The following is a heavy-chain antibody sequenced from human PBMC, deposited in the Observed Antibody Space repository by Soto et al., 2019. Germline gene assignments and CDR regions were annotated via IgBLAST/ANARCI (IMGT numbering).Heavy chain of an antibody. CDR3: ARQGADMTTVTTWWGRAYYYYMDV. Sequence: QLQLQESGPGLVKPSETLSLTCTVSGGSISSSSYYWGWIRQPPGKGLEWIGSIYYSGSTYYNPSLKSRVTISVDTSKNQFSLKLSSVTAADTAVYYCARQGADMTTVTTWWGRAYYYYMDVWGKGTTVTVSS. CDR1: GGSISSSSYY. J-gene: IGHJ6*03. D-gene: IGHD4-17*01. CDR2: IYYSGST. V-gene: IGHV4-39*01.